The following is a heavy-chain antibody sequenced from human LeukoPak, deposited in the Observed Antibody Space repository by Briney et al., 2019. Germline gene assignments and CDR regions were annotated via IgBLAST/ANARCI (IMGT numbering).Heavy chain of an antibody. Sequence: SETLSLTCAVYGGSFSGYYWSWIRQPPGKGLEWIGEISHSGSTNYNPSLKSRVTISVDTSKNQFSLKLSSVTAADTAVYYCARAVGDIVVVPAARPWFDPWGQGTLVTVSS. V-gene: IGHV4-34*01. CDR1: GGSFSGYY. D-gene: IGHD2-2*01. J-gene: IGHJ5*02. CDR3: ARAVGDIVVVPAARPWFDP. CDR2: ISHSGST.